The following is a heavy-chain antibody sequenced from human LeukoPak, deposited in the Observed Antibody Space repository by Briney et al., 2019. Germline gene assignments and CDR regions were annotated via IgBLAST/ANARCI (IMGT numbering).Heavy chain of an antibody. J-gene: IGHJ4*02. Sequence: GGPLRLSCAASGLTVSSNYMSWVRQAPGKGLEWVSVIYTGGNTYYADSVRGRFTISRDNSKNTLYLQMNSLRDDDTGVYFCAWYGSNWQYFGHWGQGTLVTVSS. D-gene: IGHD6-13*01. CDR1: GLTVSSNY. V-gene: IGHV3-53*01. CDR3: AWYGSNWQYFGH. CDR2: IYTGGNT.